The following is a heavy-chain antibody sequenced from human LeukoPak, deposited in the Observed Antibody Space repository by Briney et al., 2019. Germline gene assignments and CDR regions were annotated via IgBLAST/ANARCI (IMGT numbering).Heavy chain of an antibody. Sequence: PSGTLSLTCAVYGGSFSGYYWSWIRQPPGKGLEWMGEINHSGSTNYNPSLKSRGTISVDTYKTQFSLKLSSVTAADTAVYYYARVAHRGSSTPHYFDYWGQGTLVTVSS. V-gene: IGHV4-34*01. CDR1: GGSFSGYY. CDR2: INHSGST. J-gene: IGHJ4*02. CDR3: ARVAHRGSSTPHYFDY. D-gene: IGHD2-2*01.